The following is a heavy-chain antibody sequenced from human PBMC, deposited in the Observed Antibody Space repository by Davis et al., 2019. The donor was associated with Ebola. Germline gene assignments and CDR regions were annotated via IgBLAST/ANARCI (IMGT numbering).Heavy chain of an antibody. CDR3: ARDLTS. CDR2: IPSSGDT. CDR1: GCSINSGRYY. Sequence: PSETLSLTCTVSGCSINSGRYYWSWIRPHPAKGLEWMGYIPSSGDTKYNPSLKSRLFMSLDTSQNQFSLQLNSVTAADTAVYFCARDLTSWGRGTLVTVSS. V-gene: IGHV4-31*03. J-gene: IGHJ5*02.